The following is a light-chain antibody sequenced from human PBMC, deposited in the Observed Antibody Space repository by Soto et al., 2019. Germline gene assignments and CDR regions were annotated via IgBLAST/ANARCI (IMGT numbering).Light chain of an antibody. J-gene: IGKJ2*01. V-gene: IGKV3-20*01. CDR2: GAS. CDR1: QTVSTNY. CDR3: QQYGTSPYT. Sequence: EIVLTQSPGTLSLSPGERATLSCRASQTVSTNYLAWYQQKPGQAPRLLIYGASSRATGIPDRFSGTGSGTDFTLTISRLEPEDFAVYYCQQYGTSPYTFGQGTDLESK.